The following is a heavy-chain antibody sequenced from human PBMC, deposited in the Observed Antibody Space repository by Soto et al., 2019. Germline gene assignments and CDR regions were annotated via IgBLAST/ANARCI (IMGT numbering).Heavy chain of an antibody. V-gene: IGHV1-69*08. Sequence: QVQLVQSGAEVKKPGSSVKVSCKASGGTFSSYTISWVRQAPGQGLEWMGRIIPILGIANYAQKFQGRVTITADKSTSTAYMELSSLRSEDTAVYYCARDRPKYCGYDDYWGQGTLVTVSS. CDR2: IIPILGIA. J-gene: IGHJ4*02. CDR1: GGTFSSYT. D-gene: IGHD5-12*01. CDR3: ARDRPKYCGYDDY.